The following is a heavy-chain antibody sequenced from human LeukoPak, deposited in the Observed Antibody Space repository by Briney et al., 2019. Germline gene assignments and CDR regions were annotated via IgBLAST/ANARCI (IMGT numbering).Heavy chain of an antibody. J-gene: IGHJ6*03. V-gene: IGHV4-38-2*01. Sequence: SETLSLTCAVSGYSISSGYYWGWIRQPPGKGLEWIGSIYHSGSTYYNPSLKSRVTISVDTSKNQFSLKLSSVTAADTAVYYCARQDNWGTRYYYYYYMDVWGKGTTVTVSS. D-gene: IGHD7-27*01. CDR1: GYSISSGYY. CDR2: IYHSGST. CDR3: ARQDNWGTRYYYYYYMDV.